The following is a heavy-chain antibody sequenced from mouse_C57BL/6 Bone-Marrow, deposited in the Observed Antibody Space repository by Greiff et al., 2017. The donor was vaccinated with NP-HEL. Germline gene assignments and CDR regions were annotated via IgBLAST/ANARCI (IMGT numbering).Heavy chain of an antibody. CDR2: ISSGSSTI. CDR3: AKLRSNYAMDY. D-gene: IGHD1-1*01. J-gene: IGHJ4*01. V-gene: IGHV5-17*01. Sequence: DVKLVESGGGLVKPGGSLKLSCAASGFTFSDYGMHWVRQAPEKGLEWVAYISSGSSTIYYADTVKGRFTISRDNAKNTLFLQMTSLRSEDTAMYYCAKLRSNYAMDYWGQGTSVTVSS. CDR1: GFTFSDYG.